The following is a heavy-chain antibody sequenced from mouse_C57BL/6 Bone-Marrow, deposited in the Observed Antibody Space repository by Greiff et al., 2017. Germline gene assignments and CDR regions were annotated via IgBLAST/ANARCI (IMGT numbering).Heavy chain of an antibody. Sequence: EVQGVESGPVLVKPGASVKMSCKASGYTFTDYYMNWVKQSHGKSLEWIGVINPYNGGTSYNQKFKGKATLTVDKSSSTAYMELNSLTSEDSAVYYCARLLPYWYFDVWGTGTTVTVSS. CDR2: INPYNGGT. V-gene: IGHV1-19*01. CDR1: GYTFTDYY. D-gene: IGHD1-1*01. CDR3: ARLLPYWYFDV. J-gene: IGHJ1*03.